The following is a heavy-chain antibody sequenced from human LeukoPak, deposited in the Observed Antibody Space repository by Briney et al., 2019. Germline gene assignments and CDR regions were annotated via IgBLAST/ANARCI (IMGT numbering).Heavy chain of an antibody. CDR2: ISDSGDST. Sequence: GGSLRLSCSASGFTFSSYAMSWVRQAPGKGLEWVSAISDSGDSTYYADSVKGRFTTSRDNSKNTLYLQMNSLRAEDTAVYYCAKSSLGDTGAYQYYFDYWGQGTLVTVSS. V-gene: IGHV3-23*01. J-gene: IGHJ4*02. CDR3: AKSSLGDTGAYQYYFDY. D-gene: IGHD2-8*02. CDR1: GFTFSSYA.